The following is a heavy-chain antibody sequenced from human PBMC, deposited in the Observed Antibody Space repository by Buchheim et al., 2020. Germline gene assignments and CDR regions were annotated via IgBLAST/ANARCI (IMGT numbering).Heavy chain of an antibody. Sequence: QVQLVQSGAEVKKPGASVKVSCKASGYTFSNFAINWVRQAPGQGLEWMGWISAYSGNTNYAQKFQGRVFMTTDTSTSTAYMEMKSLRSDDTAVYYCARHDYGDYETDYWGQGTL. CDR3: ARHDYGDYETDY. V-gene: IGHV1-18*01. CDR2: ISAYSGNT. D-gene: IGHD4-17*01. CDR1: GYTFSNFA. J-gene: IGHJ4*02.